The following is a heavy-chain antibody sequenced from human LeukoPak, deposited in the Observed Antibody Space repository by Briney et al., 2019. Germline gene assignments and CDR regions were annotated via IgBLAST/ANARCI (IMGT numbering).Heavy chain of an antibody. CDR2: ISSSSSYI. J-gene: IGHJ6*03. Sequence: GGSLRLSCAASGFTFSSYAMSWVRQAPGKGLEWVSSISSSSSYIYYADSVKGRFTISRDNAKNSLYLQMTSLRAEDTAVYYCARDGHGNFWRARRTYYMDVWGKGTTVTVSS. D-gene: IGHD3-3*01. V-gene: IGHV3-21*01. CDR3: ARDGHGNFWRARRTYYMDV. CDR1: GFTFSSYA.